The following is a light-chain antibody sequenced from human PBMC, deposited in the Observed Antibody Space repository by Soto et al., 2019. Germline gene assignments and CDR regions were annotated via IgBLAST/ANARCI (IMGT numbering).Light chain of an antibody. CDR3: EYYGSSIT. CDR2: GTS. Sequence: EIVLTQSPGTLSLSPGERVTLSCRASQSISNNHLAWYQQKPGQAPRLLIHGTSNRATGIPDRFSGSGSGTDFTLTFSRLEPEDFAVYYCEYYGSSITFGGGIKVDI. V-gene: IGKV3-20*01. J-gene: IGKJ4*01. CDR1: QSISNNH.